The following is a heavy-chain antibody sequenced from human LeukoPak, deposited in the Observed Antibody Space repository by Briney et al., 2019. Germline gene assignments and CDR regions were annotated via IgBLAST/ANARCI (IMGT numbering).Heavy chain of an antibody. CDR2: IYYTGRI. J-gene: IGHJ6*02. V-gene: IGHV4-61*08. Sequence: SSENLFLTCTVSGGSVTIGGYDWSWIRQPPGKGLEWIGHIYYTGRISYNPSLNRRVPMSIDTSKKQFSLKLNSVSAADTGVYHCARAGGYSGMDVWAQGTTVTVSS. CDR3: ARAGGYSGMDV. D-gene: IGHD5-12*01. CDR1: GGSVTIGGYD.